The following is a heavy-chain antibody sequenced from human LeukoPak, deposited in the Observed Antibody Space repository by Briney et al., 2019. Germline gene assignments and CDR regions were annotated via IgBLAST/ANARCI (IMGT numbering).Heavy chain of an antibody. CDR3: ARGGAAAEGYFDY. D-gene: IGHD6-13*01. J-gene: IGHJ4*02. CDR2: IIPTFGTA. CDR1: GGTFGSYA. Sequence: ASVKVSCKASGGTFGSYAISWVRQAPGQGLEWMGGIIPTFGTANYAQKFQGRVTITTDESTSTAYMELSSLRSEDTAVYYCARGGAAAEGYFDYWGQGTLVTVSS. V-gene: IGHV1-69*05.